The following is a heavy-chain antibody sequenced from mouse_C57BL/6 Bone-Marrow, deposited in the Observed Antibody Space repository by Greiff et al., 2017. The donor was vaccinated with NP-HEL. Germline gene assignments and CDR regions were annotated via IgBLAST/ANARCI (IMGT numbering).Heavy chain of an antibody. CDR3: ARYGTYGSSPWCAY. J-gene: IGHJ3*01. Sequence: QVQLQQSGAELVRPGTSVKLSCKASGYTFTSYWMHWVKQRPGQGLEWIGVIDPSDSYTNYNQKFKGKATLTVDTSSSTAYMQLSSLTSEDSAVYYCARYGTYGSSPWCAYWGQGTLGTVSA. V-gene: IGHV1-59*01. D-gene: IGHD1-1*01. CDR2: IDPSDSYT. CDR1: GYTFTSYW.